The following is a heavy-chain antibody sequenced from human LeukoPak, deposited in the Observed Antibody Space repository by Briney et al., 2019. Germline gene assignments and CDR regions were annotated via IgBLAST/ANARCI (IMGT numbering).Heavy chain of an antibody. V-gene: IGHV4-39*07. J-gene: IGHJ6*03. CDR1: SGSISTSNYY. CDR2: IFYSGST. D-gene: IGHD2-15*01. Sequence: SETLSLTCTVSSGSISTSNYYWGWVRQPPGKALEWSGNIFYSGSTYYSPSLKSRVTISLDTSRNQFSLKLSSVAAADTAVYYCARGYCSGGSCYSYYYYNYMDVWGKGTTVTVSS. CDR3: ARGYCSGGSCYSYYYYNYMDV.